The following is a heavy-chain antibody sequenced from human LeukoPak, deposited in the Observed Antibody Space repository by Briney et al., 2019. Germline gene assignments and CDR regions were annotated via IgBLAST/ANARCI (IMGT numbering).Heavy chain of an antibody. CDR2: INTNTGNP. D-gene: IGHD5-18*01. Sequence: ASVKVSCKASGYTFTTSTMNWVRQAPGQGLEWMGWINTNTGNPTYAQGFTGRFVFSLDTSASTAYLQISSLKAEDTAVYYRARTSLDTAMVPPFDYWGQGTLVTVSS. J-gene: IGHJ4*02. CDR3: ARTSLDTAMVPPFDY. V-gene: IGHV7-4-1*02. CDR1: GYTFTTST.